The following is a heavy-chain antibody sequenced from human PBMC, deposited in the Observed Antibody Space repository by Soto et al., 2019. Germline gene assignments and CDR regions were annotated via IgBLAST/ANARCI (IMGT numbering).Heavy chain of an antibody. CDR2: ISWDGGST. CDR3: PKADYYGPGSYLEYYFTY. J-gene: IGHJ4*02. Sequence: PGGSLRLSCAASGFTFDDYTMHWVRQAPGKGLEWVSLISWDGGSTYYADSVKGRFTISRGNSKNSLYLQRNSLRTEDTALYYCPKADYYGPGSYLEYYFTYWGQGTLLTVSS. V-gene: IGHV3-43*01. D-gene: IGHD3-10*01. CDR1: GFTFDDYT.